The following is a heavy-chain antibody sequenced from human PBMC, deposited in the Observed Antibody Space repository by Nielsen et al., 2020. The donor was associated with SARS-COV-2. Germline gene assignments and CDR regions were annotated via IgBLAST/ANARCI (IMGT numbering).Heavy chain of an antibody. V-gene: IGHV3-23*01. CDR3: AKDREYHPRSAGYFDL. J-gene: IGHJ2*01. CDR2: ISGSGGST. Sequence: GESLKISCAASGFTFSSYAMSWVRQAPGKGLEWVSAISGSGGSTYYADSVKGRFTISRDNSKNTLYLQMNSLRAEDTAVYYCAKDREYHPRSAGYFDLWGRGTLVTVSS. CDR1: GFTFSSYA. D-gene: IGHD2-2*01.